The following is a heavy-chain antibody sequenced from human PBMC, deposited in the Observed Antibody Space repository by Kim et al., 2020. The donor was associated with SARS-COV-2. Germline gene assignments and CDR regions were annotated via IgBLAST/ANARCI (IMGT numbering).Heavy chain of an antibody. V-gene: IGHV3-66*01. CDR3: ARSPPLVQAGYWYFDL. D-gene: IGHD6-6*01. CDR2: IYSGGST. J-gene: IGHJ2*01. CDR1: GFTVSSNY. Sequence: GGSLRLSCAASGFTVSSNYMSWVRQAPGKGLEWVSVIYSGGSTYYADSVKGRFTISRDNSKNTLYLQMNSLRAEDTAVYYCARSPPLVQAGYWYFDLWGRGTLVTVSS.